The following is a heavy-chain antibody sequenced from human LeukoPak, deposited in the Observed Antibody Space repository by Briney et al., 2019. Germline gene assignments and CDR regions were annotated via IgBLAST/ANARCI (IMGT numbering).Heavy chain of an antibody. CDR1: GGSFSGYY. CDR3: ARGYNSAVVRGRAEYFQH. V-gene: IGHV4-34*01. Sequence: SETLSLTCAVYGGSFSGYYWSWIRQPPGKGLEWIGEINHSGSTNYNPSLKSRVTISVDTSKNQFSLKLSSVTAADTAVYYCARGYNSAVVRGRAEYFQHWGQGTLVTVSS. CDR2: INHSGST. D-gene: IGHD4-23*01. J-gene: IGHJ1*01.